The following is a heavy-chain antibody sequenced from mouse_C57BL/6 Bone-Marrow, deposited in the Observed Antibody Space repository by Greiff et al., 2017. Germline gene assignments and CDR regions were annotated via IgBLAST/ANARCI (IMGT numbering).Heavy chain of an antibody. V-gene: IGHV5-17*01. CDR1: GFTFSDYG. CDR2: ISSGSSTI. D-gene: IGHD4-1*01. CDR3: AKLGHKDY. Sequence: EVKLVESGGGLVKPGGSLKLSCAASGFTFSDYGMHWVRQAPEKGLEWVAYISSGSSTIYYADTVKGRFTISRDNAKTTLFLQMTSLRAEDTAMYYCAKLGHKDYWGQGTTLTVSS. J-gene: IGHJ2*01.